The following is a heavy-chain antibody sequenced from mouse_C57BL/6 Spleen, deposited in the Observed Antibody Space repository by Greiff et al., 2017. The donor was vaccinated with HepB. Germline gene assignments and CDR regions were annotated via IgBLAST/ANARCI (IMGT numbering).Heavy chain of an antibody. CDR1: GFTFSSYA. Sequence: EVKLVESGGGLVKPGGSLKLSCAASGFTFSSYAMSWVRQTPEKRLEWVATISDGGSYTYYPDNVKGRFTISRDNAKNNLYLQMSHLKSEDTAMYYCAREGYGYFDVWGTGTTVTVSS. CDR3: AREGYGYFDV. J-gene: IGHJ1*03. V-gene: IGHV5-4*01. CDR2: ISDGGSYT.